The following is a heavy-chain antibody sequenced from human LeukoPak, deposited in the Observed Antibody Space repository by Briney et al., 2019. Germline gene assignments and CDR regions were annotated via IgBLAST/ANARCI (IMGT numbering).Heavy chain of an antibody. CDR2: IKQDGSEK. J-gene: IGHJ4*02. Sequence: GGPLRLSCAASGFTFSTYWMSWVRQAPGKGLEWVANIKQDGSEKYYVDSVKGRFIISKDNAKNSLYLQMNSLRAEDTAVYYCARDDSGSYYDYWGQGTLVTVSS. CDR3: ARDDSGSYYDY. CDR1: GFTFSTYW. D-gene: IGHD1-26*01. V-gene: IGHV3-7*01.